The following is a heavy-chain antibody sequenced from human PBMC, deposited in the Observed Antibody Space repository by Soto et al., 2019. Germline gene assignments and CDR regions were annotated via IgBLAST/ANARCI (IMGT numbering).Heavy chain of an antibody. J-gene: IGHJ3*02. CDR3: ARDSSSSAFDI. V-gene: IGHV3-13*01. CDR1: GFTFSSYD. D-gene: IGHD6-6*01. Sequence: GGSLRLSCAASGFTFSSYDMHWVRQATGKGLEWVSAIGTAGDTYYPGSVKGRFTISRENAKNSLYLQMNSLRAGDTAVYYCARDSSSSAFDIWGQGTMVTVSS. CDR2: IGTAGDT.